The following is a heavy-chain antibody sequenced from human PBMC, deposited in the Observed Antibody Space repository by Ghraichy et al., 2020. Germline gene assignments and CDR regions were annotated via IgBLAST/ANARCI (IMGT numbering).Heavy chain of an antibody. D-gene: IGHD3-22*01. CDR3: ARDDSSGDAFDI. CDR2: INPNSGGT. V-gene: IGHV1-2*02. J-gene: IGHJ3*02. CDR1: GYTFTGYY. Sequence: ASVKVSCKASGYTFTGYYMHWVRQAPGQGLEWMGWINPNSGGTNYAQKFQGRVTMTRDTSISTAYMELSRLRSDDTAVYYCARDDSSGDAFDIWGQGTMVTVSS.